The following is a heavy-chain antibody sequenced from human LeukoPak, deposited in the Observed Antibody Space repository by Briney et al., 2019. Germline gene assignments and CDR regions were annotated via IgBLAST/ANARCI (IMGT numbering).Heavy chain of an antibody. V-gene: IGHV1-69*01. CDR3: ARGYYYDSSGYDAFDI. CDR2: IIPIFGTA. D-gene: IGHD3-22*01. Sequence: SVKVSYKASGGTFSGYAISWVRQAPGQGLEWMGGIIPIFGTANYAQKFQGRVTITADESTSTAYMELSSLRSEDTAVYYCARGYYYDSSGYDAFDIWGQGTMVTVSS. CDR1: GGTFSGYA. J-gene: IGHJ3*02.